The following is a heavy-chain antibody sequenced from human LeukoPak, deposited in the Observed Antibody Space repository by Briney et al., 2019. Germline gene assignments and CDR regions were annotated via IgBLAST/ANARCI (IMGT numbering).Heavy chain of an antibody. CDR1: GFTFSSHT. CDR2: ISSSSSYI. Sequence: PGGSLRLSCAASGFTFSSHTINWVRQAPGKGLEWVSSISSSSSYIYYADSVKGRLTISRDNAKNSLYLQMNSLRVEDAAVYYCARSMVGEWLFLALDIWGQGTKVTVSS. J-gene: IGHJ3*02. CDR3: ARSMVGEWLFLALDI. D-gene: IGHD3-3*01. V-gene: IGHV3-21*01.